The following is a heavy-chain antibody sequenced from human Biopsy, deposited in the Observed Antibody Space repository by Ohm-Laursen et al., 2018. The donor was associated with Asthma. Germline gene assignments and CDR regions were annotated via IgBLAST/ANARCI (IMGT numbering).Heavy chain of an antibody. D-gene: IGHD2-2*01. V-gene: IGHV1-69*01. CDR2: INPVFGTT. CDR1: GGTFNTYV. Sequence: GPSVKVSCKSLGGTFNTYVIGWVRQDPGQGIEWMGGINPVFGTTTYPQKFQDRVTITADDSTSTVYMELSSLRSEDTAVYYCARKAGSCISRTCYSLDFWGQGTLVTVSS. CDR3: ARKAGSCISRTCYSLDF. J-gene: IGHJ4*02.